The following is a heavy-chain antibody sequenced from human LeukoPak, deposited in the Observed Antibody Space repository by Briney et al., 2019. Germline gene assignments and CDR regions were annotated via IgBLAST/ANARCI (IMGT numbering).Heavy chain of an antibody. CDR2: IHYNGST. CDR1: GGSISSSSYY. Sequence: PSETLSLTCTVSGGSISSSSYYWAWIRQPPGKGLEWIGSIHYNGSTYYNPSLQSRVTISIDTSKNQFSLKLRFVTAADTAVYYCARVRCSGGSCPYYYYYYYMDVWGKGTTVTVSS. V-gene: IGHV4-39*07. J-gene: IGHJ6*03. D-gene: IGHD2-15*01. CDR3: ARVRCSGGSCPYYYYYYYMDV.